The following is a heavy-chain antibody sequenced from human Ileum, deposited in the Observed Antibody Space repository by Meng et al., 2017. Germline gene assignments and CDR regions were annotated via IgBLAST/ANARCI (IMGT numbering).Heavy chain of an antibody. D-gene: IGHD1-26*01. Sequence: ASVKVSCKASRYILTSSGISWVRHAPGQGREWMGWISADNGNTNYAQKLQGRVTMTTDTSTSTAYMELRSLRSDDTAVYYCARNRRRGGATGANWFDPWGQGTLVTVSS. V-gene: IGHV1-18*01. CDR3: ARNRRRGGATGANWFDP. CDR2: ISADNGNT. J-gene: IGHJ5*02. CDR1: RYILTSSG.